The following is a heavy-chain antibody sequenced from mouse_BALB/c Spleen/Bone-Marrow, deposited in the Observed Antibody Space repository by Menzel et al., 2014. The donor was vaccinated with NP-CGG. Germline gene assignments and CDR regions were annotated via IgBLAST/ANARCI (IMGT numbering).Heavy chain of an antibody. D-gene: IGHD1-1*02. J-gene: IGHJ2*01. CDR1: GYTLTSYW. Sequence: VKLLESGAELAKPGASVKMSCKASGYTLTSYWMHWVKQRPGQGLEWIGYINPNTGYPEYNQKFKDKATLTADKSSSTAYMQLSSLTSEDSAVYYCARRFTTVVTTGDYWGQGTTLTVSS. CDR3: ARRFTTVVTTGDY. CDR2: INPNTGYP. V-gene: IGHV1-7*01.